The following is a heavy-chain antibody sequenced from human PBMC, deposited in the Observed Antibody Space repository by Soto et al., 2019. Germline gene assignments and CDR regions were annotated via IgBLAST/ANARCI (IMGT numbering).Heavy chain of an antibody. J-gene: IGHJ4*02. Sequence: ASVKVSCKASGYTFTSYGISWVRQDPGQGLEWMGWISAYNGNTNYAQKLQGRVTMTTDTSTRTAYMELRSLRSDDTAVYYCARCFGDSSGYYFDYWGQGTLVTVSS. D-gene: IGHD3-22*01. CDR1: GYTFTSYG. V-gene: IGHV1-18*01. CDR2: ISAYNGNT. CDR3: ARCFGDSSGYYFDY.